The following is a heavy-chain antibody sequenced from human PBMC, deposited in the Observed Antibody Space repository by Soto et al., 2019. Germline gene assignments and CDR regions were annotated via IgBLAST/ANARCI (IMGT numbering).Heavy chain of an antibody. CDR2: IYPADSDT. D-gene: IGHD2-15*01. Sequence: GESLKISCKGSGYSFSTNWIGWVRQMPGKGLEWMGIIYPADSDTRYSPSFQGQVTISADKSISTAYLQWSSLRASDTAMYYCARQKFCSDGSCSSVDFDFWGQGTLVTVSS. J-gene: IGHJ4*02. CDR3: ARQKFCSDGSCSSVDFDF. V-gene: IGHV5-51*01. CDR1: GYSFSTNW.